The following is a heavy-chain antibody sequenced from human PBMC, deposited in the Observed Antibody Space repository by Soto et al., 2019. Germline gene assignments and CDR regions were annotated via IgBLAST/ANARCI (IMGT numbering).Heavy chain of an antibody. CDR1: GYSFTSYW. V-gene: IGHV5-51*01. CDR2: IYPGDSDT. Sequence: PGESLKISCKGSGYSFTSYWIGWVRQMPGKGLEWMGIIYPGDSDTRYSPSFQGQVTIPADKSISTAYMELSSLRSEDTAVYYCASDVEMATITYYYYVMDVWAQGTTVTVSS. CDR3: ASDVEMATITYYYYVMDV. J-gene: IGHJ6*02. D-gene: IGHD5-12*01.